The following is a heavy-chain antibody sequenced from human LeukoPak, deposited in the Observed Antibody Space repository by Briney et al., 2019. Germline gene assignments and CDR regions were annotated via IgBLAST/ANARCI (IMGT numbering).Heavy chain of an antibody. CDR3: ARTITMIVVDVVFDY. J-gene: IGHJ4*02. D-gene: IGHD3-22*01. CDR2: INQDGSVK. CDR1: GFTFSNYW. Sequence: PGGSLRLSCAASGFTFSNYWMSWVRQAPGKGLEWVANINQDGSVKFYVWSVKGRFTISRDNAKNSLYLQMNSLRAEDTAVYYCARTITMIVVDVVFDYWGQGTLVTVSS. V-gene: IGHV3-7*01.